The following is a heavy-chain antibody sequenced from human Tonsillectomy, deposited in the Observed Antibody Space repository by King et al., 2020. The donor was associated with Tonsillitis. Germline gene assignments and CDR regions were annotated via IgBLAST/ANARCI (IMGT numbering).Heavy chain of an antibody. D-gene: IGHD3-16*02. CDR2: ISYSGST. CDR1: GGSISSGGYY. V-gene: IGHV4-31*03. CDR3: ARDYDYVWGSYRSTYGMDV. Sequence: VQLQESGPGLVKPSQTLSLTCTVSGGSISSGGYYWSWIRQHPGKGLEWIGYISYSGSTYYNPSLKCRVTISVDTSKNQFSLKLSSVTAADTAVYYCARDYDYVWGSYRSTYGMDVWGQGTTVTVSS. J-gene: IGHJ6*02.